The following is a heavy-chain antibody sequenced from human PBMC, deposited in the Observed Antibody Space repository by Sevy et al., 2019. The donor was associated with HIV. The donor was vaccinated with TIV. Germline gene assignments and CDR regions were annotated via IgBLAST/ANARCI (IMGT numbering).Heavy chain of an antibody. CDR1: GFTFSSYE. D-gene: IGHD2-2*02. CDR3: ARSIVVVPAAIFYFDL. J-gene: IGHJ2*01. CDR2: ISSSGSTI. Sequence: GGSLRLSCAASGFTFSSYEMNWVRQAPGKGLEWVSYISSSGSTIYYADSVKGRFTISRDNAKNSLYLQMNSLRAEDTAVYYCARSIVVVPAAIFYFDLWGRGTLVTVSS. V-gene: IGHV3-48*03.